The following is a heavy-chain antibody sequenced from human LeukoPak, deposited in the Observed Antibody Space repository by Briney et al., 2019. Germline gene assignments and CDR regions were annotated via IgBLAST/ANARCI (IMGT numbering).Heavy chain of an antibody. CDR3: ARDRQMYGGNPFTLDY. V-gene: IGHV1-46*01. Sequence: ASVKVSCKASGGTFSSYAISWVRQAPGQGLEWMGIINPSGGSTSYAQKFQGRVTMTRDTSTSTVYMELSSLRSEDTAVYYCARDRQMYGGNPFTLDYWGQGTLVTVSS. CDR2: INPSGGST. D-gene: IGHD4-23*01. J-gene: IGHJ4*02. CDR1: GGTFSSYA.